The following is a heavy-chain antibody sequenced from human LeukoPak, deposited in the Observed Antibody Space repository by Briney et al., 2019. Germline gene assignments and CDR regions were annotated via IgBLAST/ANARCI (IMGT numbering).Heavy chain of an antibody. Sequence: GRSLRLSCAASGFTFSSYAMHWVRQAPGKGLEWVAVISYDESNKYYADSVKGRFTISRDNSKNTLYLQMNSLRAEDTAVYYCARDESYYDILTGVGYWGQGTLVTVSS. D-gene: IGHD3-9*01. CDR2: ISYDESNK. V-gene: IGHV3-30*04. J-gene: IGHJ4*02. CDR1: GFTFSSYA. CDR3: ARDESYYDILTGVGY.